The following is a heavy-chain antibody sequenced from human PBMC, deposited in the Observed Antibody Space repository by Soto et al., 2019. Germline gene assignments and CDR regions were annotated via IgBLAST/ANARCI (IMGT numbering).Heavy chain of an antibody. Sequence: GGSLRLSCSASGFTFSSYWMSWVRQAPGKGPEWVANIRSDGSEKHYVDSVKGRFTISRDNAKNSLSLQMDSLRAEDTAVYYCARSPAGAYDYWGQGTLVTVSS. V-gene: IGHV3-7*01. J-gene: IGHJ4*02. CDR2: IRSDGSEK. CDR1: GFTFSSYW. D-gene: IGHD3-16*01. CDR3: ARSPAGAYDY.